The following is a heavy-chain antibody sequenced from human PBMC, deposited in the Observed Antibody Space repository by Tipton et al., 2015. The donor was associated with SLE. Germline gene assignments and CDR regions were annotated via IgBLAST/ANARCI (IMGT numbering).Heavy chain of an antibody. J-gene: IGHJ4*02. CDR3: ARGPTGSSARGDT. D-gene: IGHD2-2*01. V-gene: IGHV4-34*01. CDR2: INHSGST. Sequence: TLSLTCAVYGGSFSGYYWIWIRQPPGKGLEWIGEINHSGSTNYNPSLKSRVTISLDTSKNQFSLKLSSVTAADTAVYYCARGPTGSSARGDTWGQGTLVTVSS. CDR1: GGSFSGYY.